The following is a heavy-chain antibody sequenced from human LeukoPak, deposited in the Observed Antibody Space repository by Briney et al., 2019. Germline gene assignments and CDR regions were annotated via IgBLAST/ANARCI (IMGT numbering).Heavy chain of an antibody. CDR2: ISSSSSYI. Sequence: GGSLRLSCAASGFTFSSYWMHWVRQAPGKGLEWVSSISSSSSYIYYADSVKGRFTISRDNSKNTLYLQMNSLGVEDTAVYYCAKGTFDWSFPLYFDSWGQGILVTVSS. D-gene: IGHD3-9*01. CDR1: GFTFSSYW. J-gene: IGHJ4*02. V-gene: IGHV3-21*04. CDR3: AKGTFDWSFPLYFDS.